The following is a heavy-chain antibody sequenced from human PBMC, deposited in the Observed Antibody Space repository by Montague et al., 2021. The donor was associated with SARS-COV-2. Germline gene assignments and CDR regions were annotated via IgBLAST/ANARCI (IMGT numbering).Heavy chain of an antibody. CDR2: IYYSGST. Sequence: SETLSLTCTVSGGSISSYYWSWIRQPPGKGLEWIGYIYYSGSTNYNPSLKSRVTISVDTSKNQFSLKLSSVTAADTAVYYCARHFPEAISGVVIHPGGMDVWGQGTTVTVSS. J-gene: IGHJ6*02. CDR1: GGSISSYY. V-gene: IGHV4-59*08. D-gene: IGHD3-3*01. CDR3: ARHFPEAISGVVIHPGGMDV.